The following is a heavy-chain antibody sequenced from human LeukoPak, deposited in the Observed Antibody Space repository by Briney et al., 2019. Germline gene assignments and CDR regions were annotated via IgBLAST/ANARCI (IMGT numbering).Heavy chain of an antibody. D-gene: IGHD2-15*01. Sequence: ASVKVSCKASGYTFTGYYMHWVRQAPGQGLEWMGWINPNSGGTNYAQKFQGRVTMTRDTSISTAYMELSRLRSDDTAVYYCARTAPVYCSGGSCYFDYRGQGTLVTVSS. CDR3: ARTAPVYCSGGSCYFDY. V-gene: IGHV1-2*02. J-gene: IGHJ4*02. CDR1: GYTFTGYY. CDR2: INPNSGGT.